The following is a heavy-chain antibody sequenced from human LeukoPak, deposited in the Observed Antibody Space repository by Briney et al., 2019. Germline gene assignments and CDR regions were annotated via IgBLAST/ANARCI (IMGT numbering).Heavy chain of an antibody. D-gene: IGHD3-9*01. CDR3: AKDALRYSRW. CDR2: ISYDGSNK. Sequence: PGGSLRLSCAASGFTFSSYAMHWVRQAPGKGLEWVAVISYDGSNKYYADSVKGRFTISRDNSKNTLYLQMNSLRAEDTAVYYCAKDALRYSRWGGQGTLVTVSS. V-gene: IGHV3-30-3*01. J-gene: IGHJ4*02. CDR1: GFTFSSYA.